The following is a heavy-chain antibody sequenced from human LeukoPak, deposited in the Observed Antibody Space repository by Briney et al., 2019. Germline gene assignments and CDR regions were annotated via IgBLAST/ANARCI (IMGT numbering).Heavy chain of an antibody. D-gene: IGHD4-11*01. CDR2: ITPIFGTA. J-gene: IGHJ4*02. CDR1: GGTFSSYA. CDR3: AASRDYSNLQFDY. V-gene: IGHV1-69*05. Sequence: SVKVSCKASGGTFSSYAISWVRQAPGQGLEWMGGITPIFGTANYAQKFQERVTITRDMSTSTAYMELSSLRSEDTAVYYCAASRDYSNLQFDYWGQGTLVTVSS.